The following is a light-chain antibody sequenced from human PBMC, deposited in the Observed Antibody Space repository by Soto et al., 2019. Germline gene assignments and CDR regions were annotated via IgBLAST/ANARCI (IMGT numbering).Light chain of an antibody. CDR2: GAS. V-gene: IGKV3-20*01. J-gene: IGKJ4*01. CDR1: QSVSSSY. CDR3: QQYGSSRLT. Sequence: EILLTQSPGTRSLSPGERATLSCRASQSVSSSYLAWYQQKPGQAPRLLIYGASSRATGIPDRFSGSGSGTDFTLTISRLEPEDFAVYYCQQYGSSRLTFGGGTKVDIK.